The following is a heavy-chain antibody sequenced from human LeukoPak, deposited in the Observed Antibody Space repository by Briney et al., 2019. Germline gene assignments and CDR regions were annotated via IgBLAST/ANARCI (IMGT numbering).Heavy chain of an antibody. J-gene: IGHJ4*02. CDR3: ARDTGLERRSYYFDY. CDR1: GYTFTSYY. CDR2: INPSGGST. V-gene: IGHV1-46*01. Sequence: ASVKVSCKASGYTFTSYYMHWVRQAPGQGLEWMGIINPSGGSTSYAQKFQGRVTMTRGMSTSTVYMELSSLRSEDTAVYYCARDTGLERRSYYFDYWGQGTLVTVSS. D-gene: IGHD1-1*01.